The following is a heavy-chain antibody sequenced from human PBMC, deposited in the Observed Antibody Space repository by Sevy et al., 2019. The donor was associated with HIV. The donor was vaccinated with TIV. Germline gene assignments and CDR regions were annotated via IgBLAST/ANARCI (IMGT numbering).Heavy chain of an antibody. CDR1: GGSISSGGYY. D-gene: IGHD2-2*02. J-gene: IGHJ6*02. CDR3: ARGRGCSSTSCYTDYYYGMDV. Sequence: SETLSLTCTVSGGSISSGGYYWSWIRQHPGKGLEWIGYIYYSGSTYYNPSLKSRVTISVDTSKNQFSLKLSSVTAADTAVYYCARGRGCSSTSCYTDYYYGMDVWGQGTTVTASS. CDR2: IYYSGST. V-gene: IGHV4-31*03.